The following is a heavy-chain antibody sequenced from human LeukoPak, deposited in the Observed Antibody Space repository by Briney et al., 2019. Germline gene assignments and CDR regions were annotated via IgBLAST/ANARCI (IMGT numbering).Heavy chain of an antibody. CDR3: AGGHYYYSNGYIGFED. Sequence: SGTLSLTCGLSGASLRRYYWSWIRQPPAKGLGWIGYFYDGVSINYNPSLPSRVITSVPTSKNQFSLSLSSATAADTAVSYCAGGHYYYSNGYIGFEDWGQGTLVTVSS. CDR1: GASLRRYY. D-gene: IGHD3-22*01. V-gene: IGHV4-59*01. J-gene: IGHJ4*02. CDR2: FYDGVSI.